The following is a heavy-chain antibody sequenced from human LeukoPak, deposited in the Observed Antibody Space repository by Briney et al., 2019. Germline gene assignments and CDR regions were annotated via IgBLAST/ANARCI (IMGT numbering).Heavy chain of an antibody. CDR3: ARRAGAYSHPYDY. CDR1: GFTFSSYG. D-gene: IGHD4/OR15-4a*01. CDR2: ISYDGSNK. V-gene: IGHV3-30*03. Sequence: PGRSLRLSCAASGFTFSSYGMHWVRQAPGKGLEWVAVISYDGSNKYYADSVKGRFTISRDNSKNTLCFQMNSLRAEDTAVYYCARRAGAYSHPYDYWGQGTLVTVSS. J-gene: IGHJ4*02.